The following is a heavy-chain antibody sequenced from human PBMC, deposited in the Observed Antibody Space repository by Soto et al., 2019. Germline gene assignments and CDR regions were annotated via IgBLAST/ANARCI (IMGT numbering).Heavy chain of an antibody. Sequence: GESLKISCKASGYNFNSYWIGWVRQMPGKGLEWIGIIYPSDSDTRYSPSFQGQVTFSVDKSITTAYLQWSSLKASDTAMYYCARQLHRGSDSLWGQGTPGISSS. V-gene: IGHV5-51*01. CDR1: GYNFNSYW. CDR3: ARQLHRGSDSL. J-gene: IGHJ4*02. CDR2: IYPSDSDT. D-gene: IGHD3-10*01.